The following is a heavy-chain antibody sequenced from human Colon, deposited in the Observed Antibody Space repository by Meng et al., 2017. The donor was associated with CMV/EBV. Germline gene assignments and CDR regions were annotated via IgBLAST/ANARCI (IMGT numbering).Heavy chain of an antibody. CDR3: ARVGVNKPFDY. CDR1: GFNFSNYW. J-gene: IGHJ4*02. Sequence: GGSLRLSCAASGFNFSNYWMSWVRQAPGKGLEWVANIMYDGSETHYVDSLKGRVTVSRDNAKNSLYLQISSLRPEDTAVFFCARVGVNKPFDYWGQGTLVTVSS. D-gene: IGHD2-21*01. CDR2: IMYDGSET. V-gene: IGHV3-7*01.